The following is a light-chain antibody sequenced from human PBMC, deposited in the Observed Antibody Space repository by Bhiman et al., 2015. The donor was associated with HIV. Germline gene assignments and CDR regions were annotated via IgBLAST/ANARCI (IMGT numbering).Light chain of an antibody. V-gene: IGLV2-23*02. CDR2: DVS. J-gene: IGLJ1*01. CDR3: CSYADTSYV. Sequence: QSALTQPASVSGSPGQSITISCTGTSSNIGNYNYVSWYQHHPGKVPKLMIYDVSKRPSGVSNRFSGSKSGNTASLTISGLQAEDEADYYCCSYADTSYVFGTATQVTVL. CDR1: SSNIGNYNY.